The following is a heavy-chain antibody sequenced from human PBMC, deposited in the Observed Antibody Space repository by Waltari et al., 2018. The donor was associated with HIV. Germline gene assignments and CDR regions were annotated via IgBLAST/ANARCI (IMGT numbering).Heavy chain of an antibody. J-gene: IGHJ6*02. CDR1: GYAFATYD. Sequence: QVQLVQSGAEVKKPGASVKVSCKASGYAFATYDVNWVRQATGQGPEWMGWMSPNSVKKVYEQEFQGRVTMTRDTSISTVYMELSSLTSEDTAVYYCARGGSASMDVWGQGTTVTVSS. CDR2: MSPNSVKK. V-gene: IGHV1-8*01. CDR3: ARGGSASMDV.